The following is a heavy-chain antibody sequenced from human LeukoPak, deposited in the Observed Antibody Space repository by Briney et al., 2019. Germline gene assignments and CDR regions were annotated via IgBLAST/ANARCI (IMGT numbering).Heavy chain of an antibody. CDR2: IIPIFGTA. CDR3: AREHSNGWYGDY. J-gene: IGHJ4*02. D-gene: IGHD6-19*01. CDR1: GGTFSSYA. Sequence: SAKVSCKAYGGTFSSYAISWVRQAPGQGLEWMGRIIPIFGTANYAQKFQGRVTITTDESTSTAYMELSSLRSEDTAVYYCAREHSNGWYGDYWGQGTLVTVSS. V-gene: IGHV1-69*05.